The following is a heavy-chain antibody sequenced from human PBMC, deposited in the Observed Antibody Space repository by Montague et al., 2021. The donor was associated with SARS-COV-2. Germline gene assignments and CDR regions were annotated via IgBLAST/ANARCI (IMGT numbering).Heavy chain of an antibody. D-gene: IGHD5-12*01. CDR2: ISYDGSNK. J-gene: IGHJ4*02. V-gene: IGHV3-30-3*01. CDR1: GFTFSSYA. CDR3: ARPSSGYGYYFDY. Sequence: SLRLSCAASGFTFSSYAMHWVRQAPGKGLEWVAVISYDGSNKYYXXSLKGRFTISRDNSKNTLYLQMNSLRAEDTAVYYCARPSSGYGYYFDYWGQGTLVTVSS.